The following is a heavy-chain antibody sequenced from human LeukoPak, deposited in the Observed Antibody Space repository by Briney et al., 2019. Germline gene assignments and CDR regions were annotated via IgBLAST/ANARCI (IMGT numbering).Heavy chain of an antibody. CDR2: IRYDESNK. Sequence: GGSLRLSCAASGFIFSNYGMHWVRQAPSKGLEWVAFIRYDESNKFYADSVKGRFTISRDNSKNTLFLQMNSLRAEDTAVYYCATMQWLEGVDWFDPWGQGTLVTVSS. D-gene: IGHD6-19*01. J-gene: IGHJ5*02. V-gene: IGHV3-30*02. CDR3: ATMQWLEGVDWFDP. CDR1: GFIFSNYG.